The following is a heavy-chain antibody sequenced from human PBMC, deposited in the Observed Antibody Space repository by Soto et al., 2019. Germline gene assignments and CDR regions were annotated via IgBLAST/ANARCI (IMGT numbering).Heavy chain of an antibody. V-gene: IGHV4-30-2*01. J-gene: IGHJ6*02. CDR3: ARVPDV. CDR1: GGSISSSSYY. CDR2: IYHSGST. Sequence: SETLSLTCPVSGGSISSSSYYWGWIRQPPGKGLEWIGYIYHSGSTYYNPSLKSRVTISVDRSKNQFSLKLSSVTAADTAVYYCARVPDVWGQGTTVTVS.